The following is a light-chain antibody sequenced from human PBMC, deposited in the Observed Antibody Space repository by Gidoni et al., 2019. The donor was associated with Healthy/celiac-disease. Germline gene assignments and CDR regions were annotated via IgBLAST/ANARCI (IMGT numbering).Light chain of an antibody. CDR1: QSVSSSY. J-gene: IGKJ2*01. V-gene: IGKV3-20*01. CDR3: QQYGSSPQT. Sequence: ELVMTHSPGTLSLSPGERATLSCRASQSVSSSYLAWYQQKPGQAPRLLIYGASSRATGIPDRFSGSGSGTDFTLTISRLEPEDFAVYYCQQYGSSPQTFGHGTKLEIK. CDR2: GAS.